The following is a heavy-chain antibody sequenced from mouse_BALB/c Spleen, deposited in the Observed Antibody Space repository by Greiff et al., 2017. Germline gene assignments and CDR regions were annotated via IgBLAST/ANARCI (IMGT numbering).Heavy chain of an antibody. Sequence: EVKLVESGGGLVKPGGSLKLSCAASGFAFSSYGMHWVRQAPEKGLEWVAYISSGRSTIYYADTVKGRFTISRDNPKNTLFLQMTSLRSEDTAMYYCARSGYYYAMDYWGQGTSVTVSS. CDR3: ARSGYYYAMDY. D-gene: IGHD3-2*02. V-gene: IGHV5-17*02. J-gene: IGHJ4*01. CDR1: GFAFSSYG. CDR2: ISSGRSTI.